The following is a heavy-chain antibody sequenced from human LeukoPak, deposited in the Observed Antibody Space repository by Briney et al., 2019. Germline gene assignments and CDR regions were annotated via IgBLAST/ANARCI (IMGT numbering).Heavy chain of an antibody. CDR3: ARDYDSSGYYYLGAFDI. Sequence: PGGSLRLSCAASGFRFSSYEMNWVRQAPGKGLEWVSYISSSGSTIYSADSVKGRFTISRDNAKNSLYLQMNSLRAEDTAVYYCARDYDSSGYYYLGAFDIWGQGTMVTVSS. CDR2: ISSSGSTI. V-gene: IGHV3-48*03. J-gene: IGHJ3*02. CDR1: GFRFSSYE. D-gene: IGHD3-22*01.